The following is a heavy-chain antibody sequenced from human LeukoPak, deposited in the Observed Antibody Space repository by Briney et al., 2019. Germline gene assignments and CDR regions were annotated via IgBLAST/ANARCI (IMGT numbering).Heavy chain of an antibody. CDR1: GFTFSSYA. CDR3: AKPHCGGDCYGPDY. V-gene: IGHV3-23*01. CDR2: ISGSGGST. J-gene: IGHJ4*02. D-gene: IGHD2-21*02. Sequence: QPGGSLRLSCAASGFTFSSYAMSWVRQAPGKGLEWVSAISGSGGSTYYADSVKGRFTISRDNSKNTLYLQMNSLRAGDTAVYYCAKPHCGGDCYGPDYWGQGTLVTVSS.